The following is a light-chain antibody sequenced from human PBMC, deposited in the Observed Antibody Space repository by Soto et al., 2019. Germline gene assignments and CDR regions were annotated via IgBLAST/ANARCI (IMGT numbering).Light chain of an antibody. V-gene: IGKV3D-20*02. J-gene: IGKJ1*01. CDR1: QSVSSNK. CDR2: GAS. CDR3: QQRSNWPPE. Sequence: EIVMTQSPATLSVSPGERATLSCRASQSVSSNKLAWYQQKPGQAPRLLIYGASGRATGIPDRFSGSGSGTDFTLTISRLEPEDFAVYYCQQRSNWPPEFGQGTKVDI.